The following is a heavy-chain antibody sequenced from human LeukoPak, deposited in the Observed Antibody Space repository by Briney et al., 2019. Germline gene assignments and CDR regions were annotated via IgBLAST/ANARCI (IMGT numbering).Heavy chain of an antibody. CDR1: GFTFSNYG. V-gene: IGHV3-30*18. CDR2: ISYDGSNK. J-gene: IGHJ4*02. Sequence: GRSLRLSCVASGFTFSNYGMHWVRQAPGKGLEWVAVISYDGSNKYYADSVKGRFTISRDKSKNTLYLQMNSLRAEDTAVYYCTKGVLGGTQSVLAGLVSCGQGTLVTVSS. CDR3: TKGVLGGTQSVLAGLVS. D-gene: IGHD3-16*01.